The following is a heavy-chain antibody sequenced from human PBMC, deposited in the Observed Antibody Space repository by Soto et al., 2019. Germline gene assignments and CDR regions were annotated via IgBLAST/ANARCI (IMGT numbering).Heavy chain of an antibody. J-gene: IGHJ6*02. CDR2: LNPEGEM. Sequence: GASVKVSCKVFGSTLSEFAMHWVRQAPGKGLEWMGGLNPEGEMVYAQKFQGRVTMTEDSSTDTAYMELRSLRSDDTAVFYCKTGTFGFDVWGQGTTVTVSS. CDR1: GSTLSEFA. V-gene: IGHV1-24*01. D-gene: IGHD1-7*01. CDR3: KTGTFGFDV.